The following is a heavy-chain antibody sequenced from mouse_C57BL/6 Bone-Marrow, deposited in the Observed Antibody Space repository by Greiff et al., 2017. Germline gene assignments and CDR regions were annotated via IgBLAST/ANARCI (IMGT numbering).Heavy chain of an antibody. J-gene: IGHJ4*01. V-gene: IGHV1-64*01. D-gene: IGHD2-1*01. Sequence: QVQLQQSGAELVKPGASVKLSCKASGYTFTSYWMHWVKQRPGQGLEWIGMIHPNSGSTNYNEKFKSKATLTVDKSSSTAYMQLSSLTSEDSAVYYCARWGGKGYAMDYWGQGTSVTVSS. CDR2: IHPNSGST. CDR3: ARWGGKGYAMDY. CDR1: GYTFTSYW.